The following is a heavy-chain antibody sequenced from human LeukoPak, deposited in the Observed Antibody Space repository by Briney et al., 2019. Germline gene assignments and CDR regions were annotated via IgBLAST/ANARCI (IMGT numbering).Heavy chain of an antibody. CDR1: GGSISSSNYY. V-gene: IGHV4-39*07. CDR3: ARGPYKYEY. Sequence: SETLSLTCTVSGGSISSSNYYRGWIRQSPGKWLEWIGSFCYTDNTYYNPSLKSRVTISVDTSKNQFSLKLSSVTAADTAVYYCARGPYKYEYWGQGILVTVSS. CDR2: FCYTDNT. J-gene: IGHJ4*02. D-gene: IGHD1-14*01.